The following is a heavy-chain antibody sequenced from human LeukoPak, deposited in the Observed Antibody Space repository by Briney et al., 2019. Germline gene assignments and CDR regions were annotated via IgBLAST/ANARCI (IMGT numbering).Heavy chain of an antibody. J-gene: IGHJ4*02. CDR2: ISGSGGST. CDR3: AKAVRSDYYDSSGYYRGVYFDY. CDR1: GGSFSGYY. Sequence: ETLSLTCAVYGGSFSGYYWSWVRQAPGKGLEWVSAISGSGGSTYYADSVKGRFTISRDNSKNTLYLQMNSLRAEDTAVYYCAKAVRSDYYDSSGYYRGVYFDYWGQGTLVTASS. V-gene: IGHV3-23*01. D-gene: IGHD3-22*01.